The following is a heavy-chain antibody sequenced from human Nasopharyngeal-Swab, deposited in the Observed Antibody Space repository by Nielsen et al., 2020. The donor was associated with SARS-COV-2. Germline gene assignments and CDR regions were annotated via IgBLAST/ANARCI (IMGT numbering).Heavy chain of an antibody. D-gene: IGHD6-19*01. CDR3: ARIAVAGLGYYYYGMDV. Sequence: SVKVSCKASGGTFSSYAISWVRQAPGQGLEWIGRIIPILGIANYAQRFQGRVTITADKSTSTAYMELSSLRSADTAVYYCARIAVAGLGYYYYGMDVWGQGTTVTVSS. V-gene: IGHV1-69*04. CDR2: IIPILGIA. J-gene: IGHJ6*02. CDR1: GGTFSSYA.